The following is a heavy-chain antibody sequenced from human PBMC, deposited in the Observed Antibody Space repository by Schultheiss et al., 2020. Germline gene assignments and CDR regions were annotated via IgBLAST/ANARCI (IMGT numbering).Heavy chain of an antibody. CDR3: ARVDSSGWTRRNWFDP. V-gene: IGHV4-34*01. CDR2: INHSGST. J-gene: IGHJ5*02. CDR1: GGSFSGYY. D-gene: IGHD6-19*01. Sequence: SETLSLTCAVYGGSFSGYYWSWIRQPPGKGLEWIGEINHSGSTNYNPSLKSRVTISVDTSKNQFSLKLSSVTAADTAVYYCARVDSSGWTRRNWFDPWGQGTLGTVSA.